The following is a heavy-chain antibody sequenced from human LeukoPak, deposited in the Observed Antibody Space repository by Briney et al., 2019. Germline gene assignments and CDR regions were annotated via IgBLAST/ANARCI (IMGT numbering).Heavy chain of an antibody. D-gene: IGHD2-15*01. V-gene: IGHV1-46*01. CDR1: GYTFTSYY. J-gene: IGHJ6*02. Sequence: ASVKVSCKASGYTFTSYYMHWVRQAPGQGLEWMGIINPSGGSTSYAQKFQGRVTMTRDTSTSTVYMELSSLRSEDTAVYYCARSRYCSGGSCPGVVYYYYYGMDVWGQGTTVTVSS. CDR2: INPSGGST. CDR3: ARSRYCSGGSCPGVVYYYYYGMDV.